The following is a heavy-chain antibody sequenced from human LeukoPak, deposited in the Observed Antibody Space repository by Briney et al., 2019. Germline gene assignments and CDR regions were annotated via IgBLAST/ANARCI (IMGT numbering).Heavy chain of an antibody. D-gene: IGHD6-13*01. V-gene: IGHV4-38-2*02. CDR3: ARGGIAAANWFDP. CDR1: GYSISSGFY. CDR2: IYHSEST. Sequence: SETLSLTCTVSGYSISSGFYWGWIRQPPGKGLEWIGSIYHSESTYYNPSLKSRVTLSVDTSKNQFSLKLSSVTAADTAVYYCARGGIAAANWFDPWGQGTLVTVSS. J-gene: IGHJ5*02.